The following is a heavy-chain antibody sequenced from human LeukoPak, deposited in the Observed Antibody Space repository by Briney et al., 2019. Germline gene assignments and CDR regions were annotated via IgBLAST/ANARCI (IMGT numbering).Heavy chain of an antibody. CDR1: GFTVSGNY. Sequence: GGSLRLSCAASGFTVSGNYMSWVRQAPGKGLEWLSVIHRGGNTYYADSVKGRFTISRDSSKNTVFLQMDSLRAEDTAVYYCARDPGYGLGVDYGDYWGQGTLVTASS. V-gene: IGHV3-66*01. CDR3: ARDPGYGLGVDYGDY. J-gene: IGHJ4*02. CDR2: IHRGGNT. D-gene: IGHD3-10*01.